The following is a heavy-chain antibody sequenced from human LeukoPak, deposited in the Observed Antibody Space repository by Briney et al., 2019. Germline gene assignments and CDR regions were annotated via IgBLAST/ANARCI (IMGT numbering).Heavy chain of an antibody. V-gene: IGHV1-8*01. CDR2: VNPNSHNA. J-gene: IGHJ4*02. Sequence: GASVKVSRKASGYTFTNYDINWVRQAPGQGLEWMGWVNPNSHNAGYAQKFHGRVTMTIDTSISTAYMELRSLRSEDTAVYYCTLLSVAGISYLFDFWGQGSLVTGSS. CDR1: GYTFTNYD. D-gene: IGHD6-19*01. CDR3: TLLSVAGISYLFDF.